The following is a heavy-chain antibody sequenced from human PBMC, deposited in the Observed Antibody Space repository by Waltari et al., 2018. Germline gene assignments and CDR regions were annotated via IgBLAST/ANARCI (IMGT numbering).Heavy chain of an antibody. V-gene: IGHV4-39*01. J-gene: IGHJ3*01. CDR2: VSYSVTT. D-gene: IGHD5-12*01. CDR3: ATYIGSSVGTAAFDV. CDR1: GVSITSNRHY. Sequence: QLQLQESGPRLVRPSETLSLICRVSGVSITSNRHYCAWIRQSPGQGLEWIGTVSYSVTTDISPSLKSRVSVSRDTSKNQVSLILGSVTAADMAVYYCATYIGSSVGTAAFDVWGQGTMVTVSS.